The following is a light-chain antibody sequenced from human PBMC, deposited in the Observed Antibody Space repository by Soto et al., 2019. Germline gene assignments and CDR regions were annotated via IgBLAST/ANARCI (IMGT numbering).Light chain of an antibody. J-gene: IGLJ2*01. CDR2: DVS. CDR3: CSYAGSDTFV. CDR1: SSDVGGYNY. V-gene: IGLV2-11*01. Sequence: QSALTQPRSVSGSPGQSVTISCTGTSSDVGGYNYVSWYQQHPGKAPKLMIYDVSKRPSGVPDRFSGSNSGNTASLTISGLQAEDEADYYCCSYAGSDTFVFGGGTKLTVL.